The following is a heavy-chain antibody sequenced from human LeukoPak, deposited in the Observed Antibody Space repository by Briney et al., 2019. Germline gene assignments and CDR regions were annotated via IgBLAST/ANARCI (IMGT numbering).Heavy chain of an antibody. D-gene: IGHD1-26*01. CDR3: ASLCGSYRFEIVDY. CDR1: GFTFSSYS. Sequence: GGSLRLSCAASGFTFSSYSMNWVRQAPGKGLEWVSSISSSSSYIYYADSVKGRFTISRDNAKNSLYLQMNSLRAEDTAVYYCASLCGSYRFEIVDYWGRGTLVTVSS. J-gene: IGHJ4*02. CDR2: ISSSSSYI. V-gene: IGHV3-21*01.